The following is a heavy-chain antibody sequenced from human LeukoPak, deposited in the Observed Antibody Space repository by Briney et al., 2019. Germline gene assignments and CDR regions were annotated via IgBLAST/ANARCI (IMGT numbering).Heavy chain of an antibody. J-gene: IGHJ5*02. V-gene: IGHV1-46*01. CDR1: GYTFTSYY. CDR3: AREGPFMVVPSNWFDP. D-gene: IGHD2-2*01. CDR2: INPSGGST. Sequence: EASVKVSCKASGYTFTSYYMYWVRQAPGQGLEWMGIINPSGGSTSYAQKFQGRVTMTRDTSTSTVYMELSSLRSEDTAVYYYAREGPFMVVPSNWFDPWGQGTLVTVSS.